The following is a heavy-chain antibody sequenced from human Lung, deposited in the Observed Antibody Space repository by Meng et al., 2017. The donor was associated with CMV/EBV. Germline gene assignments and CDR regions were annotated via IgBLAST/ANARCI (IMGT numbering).Heavy chain of an antibody. J-gene: IGHJ4*02. CDR3: ARERGRDGYNSGWGKDY. D-gene: IGHD5-24*01. CDR1: GFTFSSYE. Sequence: GGSLTLXXAASGFTFSSYEMNWVRQAPGKGLEWVSYISSSGSTIYDADSVKGRFTISRDNAQTALYLQMNRLRAEDTAVYYCARERGRDGYNSGWGKDYWGQGTXVTVSS. CDR2: ISSSGSTI. V-gene: IGHV3-48*03.